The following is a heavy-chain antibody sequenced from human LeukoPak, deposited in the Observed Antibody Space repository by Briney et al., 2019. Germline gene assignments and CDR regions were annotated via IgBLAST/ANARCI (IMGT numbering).Heavy chain of an antibody. CDR3: ARDIGGMTTEYYFDN. Sequence: GGSLRLSCAASGFTFSDYYMSWVRQAPGKGLEWVSYISNRVSYITTSGSTIYYADSVKGRFTISRDNAKNSVYLEMNSLRADDTAVYYCARDIGGMTTEYYFDNWGQGTLVTVSS. CDR1: GFTFSDYY. J-gene: IGHJ4*02. CDR2: ISNRVSYITTSGSTI. V-gene: IGHV3-11*01. D-gene: IGHD4-11*01.